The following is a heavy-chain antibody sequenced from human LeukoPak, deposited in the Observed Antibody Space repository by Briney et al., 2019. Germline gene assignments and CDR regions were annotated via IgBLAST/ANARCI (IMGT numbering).Heavy chain of an antibody. J-gene: IGHJ4*02. V-gene: IGHV3-66*01. D-gene: IGHD3-22*01. CDR3: ARGRGVYYYDSSGYFDY. Sequence: ETLSLTCTVSGGSISSYYWSWIRQPPGKGLEWVSVIYSGGSTYYADSVKGRFTISRDNSKNTLYLQMNSLRAEDTAVYYCARGRGVYYYDSSGYFDYWGQGTLVTVSS. CDR2: IYSGGST. CDR1: GGSISSYY.